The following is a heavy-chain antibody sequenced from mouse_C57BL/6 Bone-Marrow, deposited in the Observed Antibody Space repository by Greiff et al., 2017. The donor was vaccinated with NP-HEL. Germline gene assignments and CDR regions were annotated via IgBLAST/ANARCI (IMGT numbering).Heavy chain of an antibody. CDR2: INPSSGYT. Sequence: QVQLQQSGAELARPGASVKMSCKASGYTFTSYTMHWVKQRPGQGLEWIGYINPSSGYTKYNQKFKDKATLTADKSSSTAYMQLSSLTSEDSAVYYWARWAGAYAMDYWGQGTSVTVSS. CDR1: GYTFTSYT. CDR3: ARWAGAYAMDY. V-gene: IGHV1-4*01. J-gene: IGHJ4*01.